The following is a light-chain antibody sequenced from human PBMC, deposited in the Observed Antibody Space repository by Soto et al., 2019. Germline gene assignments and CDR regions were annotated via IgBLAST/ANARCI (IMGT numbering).Light chain of an antibody. J-gene: IGKJ2*01. Sequence: EIILTQSPASLSVSPGERATLSCRASQSVNNNLAWYQQKPGQAPRLLIYGASTRATGIPGRFRGSVSGTEFTLTITSLQSEDFAVYFCQQYNNLPPDTLGQGTKLEIK. CDR2: GAS. CDR1: QSVNNN. CDR3: QQYNNLPPDT. V-gene: IGKV3-15*01.